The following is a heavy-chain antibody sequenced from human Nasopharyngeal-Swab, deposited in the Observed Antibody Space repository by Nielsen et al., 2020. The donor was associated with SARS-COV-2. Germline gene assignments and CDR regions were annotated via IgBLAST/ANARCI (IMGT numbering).Heavy chain of an antibody. J-gene: IGHJ6*02. Sequence: WIRQPPEKGLEWIGSIYYSGSTYYNPSLKSRVTISVDTSKNQFSLKLSSVTAADTAVYYCARRETMITFGGVIAYYYGMDVWGQGTTVTVSS. V-gene: IGHV4-39*01. CDR3: ARRETMITFGGVIAYYYGMDV. D-gene: IGHD3-16*02. CDR2: IYYSGST.